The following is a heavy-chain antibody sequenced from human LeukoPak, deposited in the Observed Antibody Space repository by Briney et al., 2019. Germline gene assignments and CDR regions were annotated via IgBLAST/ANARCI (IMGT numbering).Heavy chain of an antibody. CDR3: ARSEQYYYDSSGYYYPFDY. Sequence: PSETLSLTCTVSGGSVSSGSYYWSWIRQHPGKGLEWIGYIYYSGSTYYNPSLKSRVTISVDTSKNQFSLKLSSVTAADTAVYYCARSEQYYYDSSGYYYPFDYWGQGTLVTVPS. CDR2: IYYSGST. J-gene: IGHJ4*02. CDR1: GGSVSSGSYY. V-gene: IGHV4-31*03. D-gene: IGHD3-22*01.